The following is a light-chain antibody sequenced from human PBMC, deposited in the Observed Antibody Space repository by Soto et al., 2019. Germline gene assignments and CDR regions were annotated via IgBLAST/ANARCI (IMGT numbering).Light chain of an antibody. J-gene: IGLJ1*01. Sequence: QSALTQPPSASGSPGQSVTISCTGTSSDIGGCIYVSWYQQHPGKAPKLMIYEVSKRPSGVPDRFSGSRSGNTASLTVSGLQAEDAADYYCSSYAGNSNFVFGTGTKLTVL. CDR1: SSDIGGCIY. V-gene: IGLV2-8*01. CDR3: SSYAGNSNFV. CDR2: EVS.